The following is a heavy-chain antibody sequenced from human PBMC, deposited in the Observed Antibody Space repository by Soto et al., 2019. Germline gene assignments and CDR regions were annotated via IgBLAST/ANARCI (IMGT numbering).Heavy chain of an antibody. CDR2: INPGHGSP. V-gene: IGHV1-46*01. J-gene: IGHJ4*02. Sequence: QVQLVQSGAEVKKPGASVKVSCKTSGYTFSNHFIYWVRQAPGQGPEWVGIINPGHGSPSDAQKFQDRVDMTTDTSTSTVYMDLSSLSAEDTAVYYCARVGPQPLWFGELPHWGQGTLVTVSS. CDR3: ARVGPQPLWFGELPH. CDR1: GYTFSNHF. D-gene: IGHD3-10*01.